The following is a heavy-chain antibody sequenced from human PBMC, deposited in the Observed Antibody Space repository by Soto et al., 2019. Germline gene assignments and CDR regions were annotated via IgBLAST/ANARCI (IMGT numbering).Heavy chain of an antibody. CDR1: GGSISSGDYY. CDR3: ARERILEWLLFDY. V-gene: IGHV4-30-4*01. Sequence: PSETLSLTCTVSGGSISSGDYYWSWIRQPPGKGLEWIGYIYYSGSTYYNPSLKSRVTISVDTSKNQFSLKLSSVTAADTAVYYCARERILEWLLFDYWGQGTLVTVSS. D-gene: IGHD3-3*01. J-gene: IGHJ4*02. CDR2: IYYSGST.